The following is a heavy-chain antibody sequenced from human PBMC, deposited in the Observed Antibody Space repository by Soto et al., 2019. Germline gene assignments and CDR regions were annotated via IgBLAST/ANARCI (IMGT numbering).Heavy chain of an antibody. V-gene: IGHV3-23*01. J-gene: IGHJ5*02. CDR3: AKEIGLGVIAVAAPTKNWFDP. CDR2: ISGSGGST. Sequence: EVQLLESGGGLVQPGGSLRLSCAASGFTFSSYAMSWVRQAPGKGLEWVSAISGSGGSTYYADSVKGRFTISRDNSKNTLYLQMNSLRAEDTAVYYCAKEIGLGVIAVAAPTKNWFDPWGQGTLVTVSS. CDR1: GFTFSSYA. D-gene: IGHD6-19*01.